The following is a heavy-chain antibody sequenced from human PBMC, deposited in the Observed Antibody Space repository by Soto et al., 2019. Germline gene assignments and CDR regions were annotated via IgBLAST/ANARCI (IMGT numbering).Heavy chain of an antibody. D-gene: IGHD2-15*01. CDR2: IYYSGST. CDR3: ARGYCSGGSCYSWNSNWFDH. J-gene: IGHJ5*02. CDR1: GGSISSGDYY. V-gene: IGHV4-30-4*01. Sequence: PSETLSLTCTVSGGSISSGDYYWSWIRQPPGKGLEWIGYIYYSGSTYYNPSLKSRVTISVDTSKNQFSLKLSSVTAADTAVYYCARGYCSGGSCYSWNSNWFDHWGQGNLVTVS.